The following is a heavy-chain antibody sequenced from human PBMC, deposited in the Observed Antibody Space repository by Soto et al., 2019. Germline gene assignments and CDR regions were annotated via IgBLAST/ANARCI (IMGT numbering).Heavy chain of an antibody. J-gene: IGHJ3*02. D-gene: IGHD3-10*01. CDR3: ARRRGWSFSVGTSRRGRADAFDI. CDR1: GGSISSGGYY. CDR2: IYYSGSN. V-gene: IGHV4-31*03. Sequence: SETLSLTCTVSGGSISSGGYYWSWIRQHPGKGLEWIGYIYYSGSNYYNPSLKSRVTITGDTSKNQFSLKLSSETAADTAVYYCARRRGWSFSVGTSRRGRADAFDIWGQGTMVTVSS.